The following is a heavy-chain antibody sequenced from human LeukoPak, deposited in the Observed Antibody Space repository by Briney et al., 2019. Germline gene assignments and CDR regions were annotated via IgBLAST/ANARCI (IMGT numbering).Heavy chain of an antibody. V-gene: IGHV3-30*02. Sequence: PGGSLRLSCAASGFTVNRNYMSWVRQAPGKGLEWVAFIRYDGSNKYYADSVKGRFTISRDNSKNTLYLQMNSLRAEDTAVYYCATPSRMYSSGWYSGGFDYWGQGTLVTVSS. D-gene: IGHD6-19*01. J-gene: IGHJ4*02. CDR1: GFTVNRNY. CDR3: ATPSRMYSSGWYSGGFDY. CDR2: IRYDGSNK.